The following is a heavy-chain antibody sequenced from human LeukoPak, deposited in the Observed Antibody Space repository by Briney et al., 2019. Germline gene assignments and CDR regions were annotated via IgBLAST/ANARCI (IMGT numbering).Heavy chain of an antibody. Sequence: ASVKVSCKASGYTFTVYYIHWVRQAPGQGLEWMGWINPNSGDTDYAQNFQGRVTMPWDTSISTAYMELTRLRSDDAAVYYCARDSDTVTGNYFDPWGQGTLVTVSS. CDR1: GYTFTVYY. CDR2: INPNSGDT. CDR3: ARDSDTVTGNYFDP. V-gene: IGHV1-2*02. D-gene: IGHD4-17*01. J-gene: IGHJ5*02.